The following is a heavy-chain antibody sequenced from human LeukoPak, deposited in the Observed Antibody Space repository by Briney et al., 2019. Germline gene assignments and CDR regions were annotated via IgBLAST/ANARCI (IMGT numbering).Heavy chain of an antibody. D-gene: IGHD3-10*01. CDR1: EYTFTSYA. J-gene: IGHJ4*02. Sequence: ASVKVSCKASEYTFTSYAMHWVRQAPGQRLEWMGWINAGNGNTKYSQKFQGRVTITRDTSASTAYMELSSLRSEDTAVYYCARDIPDGSGSYLRYYFDYWGQGTLVTVSS. CDR3: ARDIPDGSGSYLRYYFDY. V-gene: IGHV1-3*01. CDR2: INAGNGNT.